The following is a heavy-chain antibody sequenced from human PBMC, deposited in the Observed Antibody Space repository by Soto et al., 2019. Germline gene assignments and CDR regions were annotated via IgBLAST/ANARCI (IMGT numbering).Heavy chain of an antibody. Sequence: QVQLVQSGAEVKKPGASVKVSCKASGYTFINYDINWVRQATGQGLEWMGWMNPNSGDTGYAQKFQGRVSMTRNAAISTAFMELSSLESEDTAVYYCARNRRETGDFDYWGRGTLVTVSS. CDR1: GYTFINYD. D-gene: IGHD7-27*01. J-gene: IGHJ4*02. CDR3: ARNRRETGDFDY. V-gene: IGHV1-8*01. CDR2: MNPNSGDT.